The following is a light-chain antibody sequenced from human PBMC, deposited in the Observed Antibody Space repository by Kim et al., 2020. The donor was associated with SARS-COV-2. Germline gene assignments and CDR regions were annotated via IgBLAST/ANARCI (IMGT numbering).Light chain of an antibody. CDR1: QGISSY. Sequence: DIQLTQSPSFLSASVGDRVTITCRASQGISSYLAWYQQKPGKAPKLLIYAASTLQSGVPSRFSGSGSGTEFTLTISSLQPEDFATYYCQQLNSYPRWSFGQGTKLEI. CDR2: AAS. V-gene: IGKV1-9*01. CDR3: QQLNSYPRWS. J-gene: IGKJ2*03.